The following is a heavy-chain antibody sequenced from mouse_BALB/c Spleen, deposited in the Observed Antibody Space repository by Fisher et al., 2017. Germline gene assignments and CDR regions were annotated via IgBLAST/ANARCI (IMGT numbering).Heavy chain of an antibody. J-gene: IGHJ1*01. Sequence: KFKGKATLTVDKSSSTAYMQLKSLTSEDSAVYYCARSTPAGYFDVWGAWTTVTVSS. CDR3: ARSTPAGYFDV. V-gene: IGHV1-42*01.